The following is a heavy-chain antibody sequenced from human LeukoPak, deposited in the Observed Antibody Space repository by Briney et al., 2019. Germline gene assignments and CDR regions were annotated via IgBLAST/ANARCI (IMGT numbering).Heavy chain of an antibody. CDR3: ARDLSMGNTVLDY. V-gene: IGHV3-21*01. J-gene: IGHJ4*02. D-gene: IGHD4/OR15-4a*01. Sequence: GGSLRLSCAASGFTFSSYSMNWVRQAPGKGLEWVSSISSTSTYIYYADSVKGRFTISRDNAKNSLYLQMNSLRAEDTAVYYCARDLSMGNTVLDYWGQGILVTVSS. CDR1: GFTFSSYS. CDR2: ISSTSTYI.